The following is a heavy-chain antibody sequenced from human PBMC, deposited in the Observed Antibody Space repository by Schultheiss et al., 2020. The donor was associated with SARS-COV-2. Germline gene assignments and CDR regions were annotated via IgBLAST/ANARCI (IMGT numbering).Heavy chain of an antibody. J-gene: IGHJ6*02. CDR3: ARGRSDTAMVHNYYYGMDV. V-gene: IGHV4-61*08. D-gene: IGHD5-18*01. CDR1: GGSISSGGYY. CDR2: IYYSGST. Sequence: SETLSLTCTVSGGSISSGGYYWSWIRQHPGKGLEWIGYIYYSGSTNYNPSLKSRVTISVDMSKNQFSLKLSSVTAADTAVYYCARGRSDTAMVHNYYYGMDVWGQGTTVTVSS.